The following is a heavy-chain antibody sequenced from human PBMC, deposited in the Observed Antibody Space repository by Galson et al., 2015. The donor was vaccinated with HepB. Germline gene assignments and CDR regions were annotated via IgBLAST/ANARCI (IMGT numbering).Heavy chain of an antibody. CDR3: AKVGGTYYGSGRPFDY. CDR2: ISGSGVST. D-gene: IGHD3-10*01. V-gene: IGHV3-23*01. J-gene: IGHJ4*02. CDR1: GFTFSSFA. Sequence: SLRLSCAASGFTFSSFAMSWVRQAPGKGLEWVSSISGSGVSTYYADSVKGRFTISRDNPTHTLYLQVNSLRAEDTAVYYCAKVGGTYYGSGRPFDYWGQGTLVPVSS.